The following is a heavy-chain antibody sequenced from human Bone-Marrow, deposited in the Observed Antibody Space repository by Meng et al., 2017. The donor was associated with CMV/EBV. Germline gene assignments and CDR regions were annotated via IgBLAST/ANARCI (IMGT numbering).Heavy chain of an antibody. CDR2: ISSSGSTI. J-gene: IGHJ6*02. CDR1: GFTFSSYE. Sequence: GESLKISCAASGFTFSSYEMNWVRQAPGKGLEWVSYISSSGSTIYYADSVKGRFTISRDNAKNSLYLQMDNLRAEDTAVYYCARDSLTAGYYGMDVRGQGATVTVSS. D-gene: IGHD1-20*01. V-gene: IGHV3-48*03. CDR3: ARDSLTAGYYGMDV.